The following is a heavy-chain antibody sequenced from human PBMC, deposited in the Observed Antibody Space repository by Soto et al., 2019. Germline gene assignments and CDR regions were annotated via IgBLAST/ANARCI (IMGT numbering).Heavy chain of an antibody. CDR1: GFTLSSDA. J-gene: IGHJ4*02. D-gene: IGHD3-22*01. CDR3: ARPTYYHDSTGPTGY. CDR2: INNSGGST. V-gene: IGHV3-23*01. Sequence: GALRLSCAASGFTLSSDAMSWVRQSPGKGLEWVSAINNSGGSTYYADSVKGRFTISRDNSKNTLYLQMNSLRAEDTAVYYCARPTYYHDSTGPTGYWGQAPLVTVSS.